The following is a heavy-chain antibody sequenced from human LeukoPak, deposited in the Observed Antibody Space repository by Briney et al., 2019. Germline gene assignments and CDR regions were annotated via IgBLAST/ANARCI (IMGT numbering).Heavy chain of an antibody. CDR2: IIPIFGTA. V-gene: IGHV1-69*05. Sequence: GSSVKVSCKASGGTFSSYAISWVRQAPGQGLEWMGGIIPIFGTANYAQKFQGRVTITTDESTSTAYMELSSLRSEDTAVYYCARVQYSGSWGGAFDIWGQGTMVTVSS. D-gene: IGHD1-26*01. J-gene: IGHJ3*02. CDR3: ARVQYSGSWGGAFDI. CDR1: GGTFSSYA.